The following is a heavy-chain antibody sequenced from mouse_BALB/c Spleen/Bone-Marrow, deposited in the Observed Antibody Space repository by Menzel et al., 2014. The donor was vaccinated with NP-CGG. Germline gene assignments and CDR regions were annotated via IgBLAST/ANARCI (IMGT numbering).Heavy chain of an antibody. CDR1: GDSITSGY. Sequence: EVQLQQSGPSLVKPSQTLSLTCSVTGDSITSGYWHWIRTIPGNKLEYMGYISYSGSTYYSPSLKGRISITRDTSKNQYYLQLNSVTTEDTATYYCATYYGYYFDYWGQGTTRTGSS. CDR3: ATYYGYYFDY. V-gene: IGHV3-8*02. J-gene: IGHJ2*01. CDR2: ISYSGST. D-gene: IGHD1-1*02.